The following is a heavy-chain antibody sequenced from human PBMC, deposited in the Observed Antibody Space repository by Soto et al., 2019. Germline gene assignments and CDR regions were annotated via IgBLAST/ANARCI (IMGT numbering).Heavy chain of an antibody. J-gene: IGHJ4*02. D-gene: IGHD6-13*01. CDR2: INHVGIT. V-gene: IGHV4-34*01. Sequence: SETLSLTCAVSGGSFRGFYWTWIRQSPGKGLEWLGDINHVGITNYNPSLKSRVSIPVDTSKSQFSLKLSPVTAADTAVYYCARQIAAAGSVYFDYWGQGTLVTVSS. CDR3: ARQIAAAGSVYFDY. CDR1: GGSFRGFY.